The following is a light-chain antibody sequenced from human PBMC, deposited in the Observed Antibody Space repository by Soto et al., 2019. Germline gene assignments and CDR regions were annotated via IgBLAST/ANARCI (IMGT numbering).Light chain of an antibody. J-gene: IGKJ5*01. CDR3: QQYGSSPIT. CDR1: QSISSSY. Sequence: EIVLTQSPGTLSLSPGERATLSCRASQSISSSYVAWYQQKPGQAPRLLIYGASSRATGIPDRFSGSGSGTDFSLTISRLEPEDFAVYYCQQYGSSPITFGQGPRLEIK. V-gene: IGKV3-20*01. CDR2: GAS.